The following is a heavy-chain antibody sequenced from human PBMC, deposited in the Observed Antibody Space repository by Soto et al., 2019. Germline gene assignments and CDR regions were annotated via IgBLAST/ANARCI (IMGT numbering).Heavy chain of an antibody. CDR1: GFTFSSYG. D-gene: IGHD3-22*01. J-gene: IGHJ2*01. CDR2: IWYDGSNK. Sequence: QVQLVESGGGVVQPGRSLRLSCAASGFTFSSYGMHWVRQAPGKGLEWVAVIWYDGSNKYYADSVKGRFTISRDNSENTLYLQMNSLRAEDTAVYYCAREGKHYYDSSGYYWYFDLWGRGTLVTVSS. V-gene: IGHV3-33*01. CDR3: AREGKHYYDSSGYYWYFDL.